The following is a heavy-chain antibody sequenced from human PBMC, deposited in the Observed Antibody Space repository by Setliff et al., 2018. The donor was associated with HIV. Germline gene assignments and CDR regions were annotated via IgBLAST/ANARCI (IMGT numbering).Heavy chain of an antibody. CDR1: GFTFSSYA. CDR2: ISYDGSNK. Sequence: GGSLRLSCAASGFTFSSYAMHWVRQAPGKGLEWVAVISYDGSNKYYADSVKGRFTISRDNSKNTLYLQMNSLRAEDTAVYYCARAGALGIGFDYWGQGTLVTVSS. V-gene: IGHV3-30*04. D-gene: IGHD7-27*01. J-gene: IGHJ4*02. CDR3: ARAGALGIGFDY.